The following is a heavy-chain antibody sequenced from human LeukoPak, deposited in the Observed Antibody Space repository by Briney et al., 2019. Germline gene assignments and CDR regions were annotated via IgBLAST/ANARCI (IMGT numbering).Heavy chain of an antibody. V-gene: IGHV4-34*01. CDR3: ARLPTGIAVAGGANWFDP. CDR1: GGSFSGYY. D-gene: IGHD6-19*01. CDR2: INHSGST. J-gene: IGHJ5*02. Sequence: SETLSLTCAVYGGSFSGYYWSWIRQPPGKGLEWIEEINHSGSTNYNPSLKSRVTISVDTSKNQFSLKLSSVTAADTAVYYCARLPTGIAVAGGANWFDPWGQGTLVTVSS.